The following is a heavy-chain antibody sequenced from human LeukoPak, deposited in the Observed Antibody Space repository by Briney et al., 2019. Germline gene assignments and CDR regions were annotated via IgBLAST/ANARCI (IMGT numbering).Heavy chain of an antibody. CDR2: ISSSGSTI. V-gene: IGHV3-11*01. J-gene: IGHJ4*02. CDR1: GFTFSDYY. Sequence: PGGSLRLSCAATGFTFSDYYMNWIRQAPGKGLEWVSYISSSGSTIYYADSVKGRFTISRDNAKNSLYLQMNSLRAEDTAVYYCARDLYYYGSGSLDYWGQGTQVTVSS. D-gene: IGHD3-10*01. CDR3: ARDLYYYGSGSLDY.